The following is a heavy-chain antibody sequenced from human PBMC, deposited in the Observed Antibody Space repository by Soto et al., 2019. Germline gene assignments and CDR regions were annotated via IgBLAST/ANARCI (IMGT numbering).Heavy chain of an antibody. Sequence: QVQLVQSGAEVKKPGASVKVSCKASGYTFTSYGISWVRQAPGQGLEWMECISAYNGNTNHAQKLQGRVTVTTDTSKITAYMELSSLRSDDTSVYYCARFHTNFGVVAEYYFDYCGQGPLVTVSS. J-gene: IGHJ4*02. CDR2: ISAYNGNT. CDR3: ARFHTNFGVVAEYYFDY. V-gene: IGHV1-18*01. CDR1: GYTFTSYG. D-gene: IGHD3-3*01.